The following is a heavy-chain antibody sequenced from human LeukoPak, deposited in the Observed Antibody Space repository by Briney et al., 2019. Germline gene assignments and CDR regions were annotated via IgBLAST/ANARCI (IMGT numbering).Heavy chain of an antibody. Sequence: GGSLRLSCAASGFTFSSYGMHWVRQAPGKGLEWVAVISYDGSNKYYADSVKGRFTISRDNSKNTLYLQMNSLRAEDTAVYYCAKDSAATFGYWGQGTLVTVSS. CDR1: GFTFSSYG. D-gene: IGHD6-25*01. CDR2: ISYDGSNK. J-gene: IGHJ4*02. CDR3: AKDSAATFGY. V-gene: IGHV3-30*18.